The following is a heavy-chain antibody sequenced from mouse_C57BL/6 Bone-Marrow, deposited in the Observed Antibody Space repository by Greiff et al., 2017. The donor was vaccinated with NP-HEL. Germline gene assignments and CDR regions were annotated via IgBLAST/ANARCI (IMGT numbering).Heavy chain of an antibody. CDR3: ARWNITTVVATDAMDY. D-gene: IGHD1-1*01. CDR1: GYAFSSSW. Sequence: VKLMESGPELVKPGASVKISCKASGYAFSSSWMNWVKQRPGKGLEWIGRIYPGDGDTNYNGKFKGKATLTADKSSSTAYMQLSSLTSEDSAVYFCARWNITTVVATDAMDYWGQGTSVTVSS. CDR2: IYPGDGDT. V-gene: IGHV1-82*01. J-gene: IGHJ4*01.